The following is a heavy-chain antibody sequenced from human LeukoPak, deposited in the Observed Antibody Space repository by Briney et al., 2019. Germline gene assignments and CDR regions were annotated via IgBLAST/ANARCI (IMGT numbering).Heavy chain of an antibody. V-gene: IGHV4-39*07. Sequence: SETLSLTCTVSGGSISSSSYYWGWIRQPPGKGLEWIGSIHYSGSTNYNPSLKSRVTISVDTSKNQFSLKLSSVTAADTAVYYCARWEYRYGTVDDYWGQGTLVTVSS. J-gene: IGHJ4*02. D-gene: IGHD5-18*01. CDR1: GGSISSSSYY. CDR2: IHYSGST. CDR3: ARWEYRYGTVDDY.